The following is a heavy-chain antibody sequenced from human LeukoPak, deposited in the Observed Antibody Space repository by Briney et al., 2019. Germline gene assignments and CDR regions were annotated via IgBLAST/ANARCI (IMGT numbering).Heavy chain of an antibody. CDR2: IIPIFGTA. V-gene: IGHV1-69*13. J-gene: IGHJ4*02. Sequence: SVKVSCKASGGTFSSYAISWVRQSPGQGLEWMGGIIPIFGTANYAQKFQGRVTITADESTSTDYMELSSLRSEDTAVYYCARGGLVIVRFDYWGQGTLVTVSS. D-gene: IGHD2-21*01. CDR1: GGTFSSYA. CDR3: ARGGLVIVRFDY.